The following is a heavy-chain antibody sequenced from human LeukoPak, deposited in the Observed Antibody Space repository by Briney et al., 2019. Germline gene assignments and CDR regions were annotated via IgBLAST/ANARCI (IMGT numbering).Heavy chain of an antibody. D-gene: IGHD3-22*01. CDR2: IKQDGSEK. CDR3: ARVLSYYDSSGYSFDY. CDR1: GFTFSSYW. Sequence: GGSLRLSCAASGFTFSSYWMSWVRQAPGKGLEWVANIKQDGSEKYYVDSVKGRFTISRDNAKNSLYLQMNSLRAEDTAVYYCARVLSYYDSSGYSFDYWGQGTLVTVSS. J-gene: IGHJ4*02. V-gene: IGHV3-7*01.